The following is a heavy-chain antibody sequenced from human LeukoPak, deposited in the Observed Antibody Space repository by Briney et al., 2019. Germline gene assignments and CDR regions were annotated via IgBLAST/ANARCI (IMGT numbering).Heavy chain of an antibody. CDR1: GFTFSSYS. V-gene: IGHV3-21*01. CDR3: ARNGGSKQWLDKGDY. CDR2: ISSSSSYI. Sequence: GGSLRLSCAASGFTFSSYSMNWIRQAPGKGLEWVSSISSSSSYIYYADSVKGRFTISRDNAKNSLYLQMNSLRAEDTAVYYCARNGGSKQWLDKGDYWGQGTLVTVSS. J-gene: IGHJ4*02. D-gene: IGHD6-19*01.